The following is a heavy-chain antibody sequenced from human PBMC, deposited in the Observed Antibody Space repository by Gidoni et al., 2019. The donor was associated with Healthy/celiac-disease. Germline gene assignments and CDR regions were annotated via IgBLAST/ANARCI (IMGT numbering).Heavy chain of an antibody. Sequence: HVPLVQSGAAVKNSGSSVKVSCNASGRTFSSYAISWVRQAPGQGLEWMGGIIPICGTANYAQKVQGRVTITADESTSTAYMELSSLRSEDTAVYYCARGRELLRRNDFDIWGQGTMVTVSS. CDR3: ARGRELLRRNDFDI. D-gene: IGHD1-26*01. J-gene: IGHJ3*02. V-gene: IGHV1-69*01. CDR2: IIPICGTA. CDR1: GRTFSSYA.